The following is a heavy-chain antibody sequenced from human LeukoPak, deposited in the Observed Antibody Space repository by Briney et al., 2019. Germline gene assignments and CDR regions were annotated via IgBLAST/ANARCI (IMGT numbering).Heavy chain of an antibody. CDR1: GFTFDDYA. V-gene: IGHV3-9*01. CDR2: ISWNSGSI. CDR3: AKDNVPWLVREGDNWFDP. Sequence: PGGSLRLSCAASGFTFDDYAMHWVRQAPGKGLEWVSGISWNSGSIGYADSVKGRFTISRDNAKNSLYLQMNSLRAEDTALYYCAKDNVPWLVREGDNWFDPWGQGTLVTVSS. J-gene: IGHJ5*02. D-gene: IGHD6-19*01.